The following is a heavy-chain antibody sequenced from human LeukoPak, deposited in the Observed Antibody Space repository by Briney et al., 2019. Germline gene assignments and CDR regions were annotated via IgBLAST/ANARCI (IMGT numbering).Heavy chain of an antibody. CDR2: ISAYNGNT. J-gene: IGHJ4*02. V-gene: IGHV1-18*04. Sequence: ASVKVSCKASGYTFTGYYMHWVRQAPGQGLEWMRWISAYNGNTNYAQKLQGRVTMTTDTSTSTAYMELRSLRSDDTAVYYCARDGDQLLYPLRYWGQGTLVTVSS. D-gene: IGHD2-2*02. CDR3: ARDGDQLLYPLRY. CDR1: GYTFTGYY.